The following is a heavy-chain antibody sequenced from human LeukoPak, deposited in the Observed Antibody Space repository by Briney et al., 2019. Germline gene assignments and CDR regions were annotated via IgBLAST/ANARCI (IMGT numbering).Heavy chain of an antibody. Sequence: ASVKVSCKASGYTLSSFAMHWVRQAPGQRLEWMGRLNAANGNSQYSQRFQDRVTITSDTSANTAYMELSSLRSEDTAVYYRARDGKHIAVPGVRYPMDVWGQGTTVTVS. CDR3: ARDGKHIAVPGVRYPMDV. V-gene: IGHV1-3*01. D-gene: IGHD6-19*01. CDR2: LNAANGNS. J-gene: IGHJ6*02. CDR1: GYTLSSFA.